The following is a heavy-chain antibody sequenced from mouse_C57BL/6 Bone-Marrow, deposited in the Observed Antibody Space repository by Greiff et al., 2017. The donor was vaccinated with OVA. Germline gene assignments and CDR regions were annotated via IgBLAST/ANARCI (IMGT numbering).Heavy chain of an antibody. D-gene: IGHD2-5*01. V-gene: IGHV1-52*01. CDR1: GYTFTSYW. CDR3: ARQYSNYVDYAMDY. CDR2: IDPSDSET. Sequence: QVQLQQPGAELVRPGSSVKLSCKASGYTFTSYWMHWVKQRPIQGLEWIGNIDPSDSETHYNQKFKDKATLTVDKSSSTAYMQLSSLTSEDSAVYYCARQYSNYVDYAMDYWGQGTSVTVSS. J-gene: IGHJ4*01.